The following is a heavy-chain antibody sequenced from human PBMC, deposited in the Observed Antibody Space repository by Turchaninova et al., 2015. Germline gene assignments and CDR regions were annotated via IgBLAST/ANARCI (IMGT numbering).Heavy chain of an antibody. CDR1: GDSVSSNSAA. CDR2: TNYRSKWYS. V-gene: IGHV6-1*01. Sequence: QVQLQESGPGLVKPSQTLSLTCGISGDSVSSNSAAWNWIRQSPSRGLEWLGRTNYRSKWYSYYSVSXXRRXXXNPXXPKNXFSLQXXSVXPXDTAMYYXXXQKGDYGDYXGSFXXWGQGTMVTXSS. CDR3: XXQKGDYGDYXGSFXX. D-gene: IGHD4-17*01. J-gene: IGHJ3*02.